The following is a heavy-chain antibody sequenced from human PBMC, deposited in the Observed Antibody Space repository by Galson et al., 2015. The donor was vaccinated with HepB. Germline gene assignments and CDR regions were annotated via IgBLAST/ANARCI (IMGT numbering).Heavy chain of an antibody. CDR2: INAGNGNT. J-gene: IGHJ5*02. Sequence: SVKVSCKASGYTFTSYAMHWVRQAPGQRLEWMGWINAGNGNTKYSQKFQGRVTITRYTSASTAYMELSSLRSEDTAVYYCARDELLWFGELSGWFDPWVQGTLVSVSS. V-gene: IGHV1-3*01. CDR3: ARDELLWFGELSGWFDP. D-gene: IGHD3-10*01. CDR1: GYTFTSYA.